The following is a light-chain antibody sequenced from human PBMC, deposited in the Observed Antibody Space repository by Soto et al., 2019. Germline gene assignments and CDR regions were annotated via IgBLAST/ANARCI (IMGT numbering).Light chain of an antibody. J-gene: IGKJ1*01. CDR3: QQYNNWPPWT. V-gene: IGKV3-15*01. CDR2: GAS. Sequence: RVMTQSPATLSLSPGERATLSCRASQSVGTNVAWYQQKPGQAPRLLIYGASTRATDIPARFSGSGSGTDFTLTISSLQSEDFAVYSCQQYNNWPPWTFGQGTKVEVK. CDR1: QSVGTN.